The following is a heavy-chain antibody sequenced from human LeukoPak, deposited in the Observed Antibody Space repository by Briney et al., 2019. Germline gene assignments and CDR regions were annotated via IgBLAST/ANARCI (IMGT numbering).Heavy chain of an antibody. Sequence: PSETLSLTCPVSGGSINSYYWGLIRQPPGKGLEWIAYVRDNGENNYNPSLKSRVAISVDTANNQISLRLNFVTAADTAIYYCARQPANTAAFDIWGLGTMVTVSS. CDR1: GGSINSYY. V-gene: IGHV4-59*08. CDR2: VRDNGEN. D-gene: IGHD5-18*01. J-gene: IGHJ3*02. CDR3: ARQPANTAAFDI.